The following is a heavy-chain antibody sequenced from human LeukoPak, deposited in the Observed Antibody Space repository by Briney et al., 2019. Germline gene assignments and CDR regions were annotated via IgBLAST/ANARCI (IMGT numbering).Heavy chain of an antibody. CDR2: INPNSGGT. J-gene: IGHJ5*02. D-gene: IGHD3-10*01. CDR3: ARSPYGSGSYHWFDP. CDR1: GYTFTGYY. Sequence: ASVKVSCKASGYTFTGYYMHWVRQAPGQGLEWMGWINPNSGGTNYAQKFQGRVTITADESTSTAYMELSSLRSEDTAVYYCARSPYGSGSYHWFDPWGQGTLVTVSS. V-gene: IGHV1-2*02.